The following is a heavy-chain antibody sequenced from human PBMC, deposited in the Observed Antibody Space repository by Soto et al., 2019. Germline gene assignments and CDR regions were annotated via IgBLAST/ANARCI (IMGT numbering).Heavy chain of an antibody. CDR2: ISYHGSNK. V-gene: IGHV3-30*18. D-gene: IGHD5-18*01. J-gene: IGHJ6*02. Sequence: QVQLVESGGGVVQPGRSLRLSCPASGFTFSSYAMHWVRQAPGKGLEWVAVISYHGSNKYYADSVKGRFTISRDNSKNTVYLQMNSLRTEDTAVYYCAKDYRSRYGYRDYYYDMDVWGQGTTVIVSS. CDR3: AKDYRSRYGYRDYYYDMDV. CDR1: GFTFSSYA.